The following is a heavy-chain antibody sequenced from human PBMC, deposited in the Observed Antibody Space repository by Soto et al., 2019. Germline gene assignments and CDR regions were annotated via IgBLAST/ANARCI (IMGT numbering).Heavy chain of an antibody. V-gene: IGHV1-69*01. CDR3: ARAGASIAAGSWGGYCYGMDV. CDR1: GGSFSSYA. J-gene: IGHJ6*02. D-gene: IGHD6-6*01. Sequence: QVQLVQSGAEVKKPGSSVKVSCKASGGSFSSYAISWVRQAPGQGLEWMGGIIPICGTANYAQKFQGRVTIAVDEPGSTAYVELSSLRAEDAAVYYCARAGASIAAGSWGGYCYGMDVWGQGTTGTVSS. CDR2: IIPICGTA.